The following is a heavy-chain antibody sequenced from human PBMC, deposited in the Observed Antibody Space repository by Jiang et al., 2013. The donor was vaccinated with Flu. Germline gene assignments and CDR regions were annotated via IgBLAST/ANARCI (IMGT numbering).Heavy chain of an antibody. CDR3: ARGNYCGSGTFNGNWFDP. CDR2: IYYRGST. Sequence: GLVKPSETLSLTCTVSGDSINSYYWSWIRQPPGKGLEWLGYIYYRGSTSYNPSLKSRVTISIDTPKNQFSLKLTSVTAADTAVYYCARGNYCGSGTFNGNWFDPWGQGTLVTVSS. J-gene: IGHJ5*02. V-gene: IGHV4-59*13. D-gene: IGHD3-10*01. CDR1: GDSINSYY.